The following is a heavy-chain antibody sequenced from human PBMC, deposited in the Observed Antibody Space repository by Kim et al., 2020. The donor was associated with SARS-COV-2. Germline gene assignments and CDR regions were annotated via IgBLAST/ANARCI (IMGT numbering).Heavy chain of an antibody. CDR2: ISAYNGNT. J-gene: IGHJ5*02. V-gene: IGHV1-18*04. CDR3: ARDGIEEMATIPALRYNWFDP. Sequence: ASVKVSCKASGYTFTSYGISWVRQAPGQGLEWMGWISAYNGNTNYAQKLQGRVTMTTDTSTSTAYMELRSLRSDDTAVYYCARDGIEEMATIPALRYNWFDPWGQGTLVTVSS. CDR1: GYTFTSYG. D-gene: IGHD5-12*01.